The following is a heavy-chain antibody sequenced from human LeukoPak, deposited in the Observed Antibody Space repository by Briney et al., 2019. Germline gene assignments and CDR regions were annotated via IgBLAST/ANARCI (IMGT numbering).Heavy chain of an antibody. V-gene: IGHV3-30*18. D-gene: IGHD6-19*01. CDR3: AKDRRRGEGSSLDY. CDR2: ISYDGSNK. Sequence: PGGSLRLSCAASGFTFSSYGMHWVRQAPGKGLEWVAVISYDGSNKYYADSVKGRFTISRDNSKNTMYLQMNSLRAEDTAVYYCAKDRRRGEGSSLDYWGQGTLVTVSS. J-gene: IGHJ4*02. CDR1: GFTFSSYG.